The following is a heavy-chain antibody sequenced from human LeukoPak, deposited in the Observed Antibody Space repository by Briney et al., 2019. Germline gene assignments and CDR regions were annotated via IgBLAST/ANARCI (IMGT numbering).Heavy chain of an antibody. J-gene: IGHJ5*02. D-gene: IGHD3-3*01. CDR3: ATQGDYDFWSGFGA. V-gene: IGHV3-21*01. CDR1: GFTFSSYS. CDR2: ISSSSSYI. Sequence: GGSLRLSCAASGFTFSSYSMNWVRQAPGKGLEWVSSISSSSSYIYYADSVKGRFTISRDNAKNSLYLQMNSLRAEDTAVYYWATQGDYDFWSGFGAWGQGTLVTVSS.